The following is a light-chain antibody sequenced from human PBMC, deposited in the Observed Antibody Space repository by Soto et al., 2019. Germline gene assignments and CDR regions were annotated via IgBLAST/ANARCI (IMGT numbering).Light chain of an antibody. V-gene: IGLV2-14*01. Sequence: ALTQHASVSGSPGQSITISCTGTSSDVGGYNYVSWYQHHPGKAPKLMIFEVSYRPSGVSNRFSGSKSGNTASLTISGLQAEDEADYYCSSYTSNTTQYVFGTGTKVTVL. CDR1: SSDVGGYNY. CDR2: EVS. CDR3: SSYTSNTTQYV. J-gene: IGLJ1*01.